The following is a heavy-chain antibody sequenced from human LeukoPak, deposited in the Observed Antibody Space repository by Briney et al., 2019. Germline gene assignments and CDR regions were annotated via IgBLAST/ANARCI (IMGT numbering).Heavy chain of an antibody. J-gene: IGHJ4*02. CDR2: AYYRSKWYN. Sequence: SQTLSLTCALSGDSVSSSNAAWNGSRQSPSRGLEWLGRAYYRSKWYNDYGVSVRGRITINPDTSKDQFSLQLNSVTPEDTAVYYCARGKGGDGYNPGLFDYWGQGTLVTVSS. D-gene: IGHD5-24*01. V-gene: IGHV6-1*01. CDR3: ARGKGGDGYNPGLFDY. CDR1: GDSVSSSNAA.